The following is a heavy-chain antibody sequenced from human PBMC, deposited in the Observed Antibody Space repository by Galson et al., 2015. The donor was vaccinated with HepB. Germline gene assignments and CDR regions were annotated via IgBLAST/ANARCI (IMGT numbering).Heavy chain of an antibody. CDR1: GFTFSSYA. V-gene: IGHV3-30-3*01. J-gene: IGHJ4*02. CDR3: ARDSHSSSGEIDY. D-gene: IGHD6-13*01. CDR2: ISYDGSNK. Sequence: SLRLSCAASGFTFSSYAMHWVRQAPGKGLEWVAVISYDGSNKYYADSVKGRFTISRDNSKNTLYLQMNSLRAEDTAVYYCARDSHSSSGEIDYWGQGTLATVSS.